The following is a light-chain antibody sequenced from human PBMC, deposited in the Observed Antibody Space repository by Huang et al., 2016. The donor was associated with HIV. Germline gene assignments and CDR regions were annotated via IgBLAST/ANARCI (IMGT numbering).Light chain of an antibody. CDR1: QSVSSNY. J-gene: IGKJ5*01. CDR2: GAS. Sequence: EIVLPQSPGPLSLSPGERSTLSCRASQSVSSNYLAWYQQKLGQAPRLLIFGASSRATDVPDRFSGSGSGTDFTLTISRLEPEDFAVYFCQQYGSSPITFGQGTRLEIK. V-gene: IGKV3-20*01. CDR3: QQYGSSPIT.